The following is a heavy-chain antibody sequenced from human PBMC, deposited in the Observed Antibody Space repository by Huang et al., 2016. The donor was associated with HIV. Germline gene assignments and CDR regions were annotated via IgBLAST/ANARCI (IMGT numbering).Heavy chain of an antibody. Sequence: EVQLVESGGGLVQPGGSLRVSCAAFGFSISTYWMSWVRQTPGKGLEGVASIKQDGSEKDYVDAVKGRFIISRDNAKNSLYLQMNSLRAEDTAVYYCTRGPLGWLVHRYFYHWGQGTLVTVSS. V-gene: IGHV3-7*01. CDR2: IKQDGSEK. D-gene: IGHD6-19*01. CDR3: TRGPLGWLVHRYFYH. J-gene: IGHJ1*01. CDR1: GFSISTYW.